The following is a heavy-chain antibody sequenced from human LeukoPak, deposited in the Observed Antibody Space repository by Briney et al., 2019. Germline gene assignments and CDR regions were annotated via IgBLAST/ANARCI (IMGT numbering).Heavy chain of an antibody. V-gene: IGHV3-30*04. CDR1: GFTFSSYA. Sequence: PGRSLRLSCAASGFTFSSYAMHWVRQAPGKGLEWVAVISYDGSNKYYADSVKGRFTISRDNSKNTLYLQMNSLRAEDTAVYYCASFDGIAAAGTGVDYWGQGTLVTVSS. CDR2: ISYDGSNK. D-gene: IGHD6-13*01. J-gene: IGHJ4*02. CDR3: ASFDGIAAAGTGVDY.